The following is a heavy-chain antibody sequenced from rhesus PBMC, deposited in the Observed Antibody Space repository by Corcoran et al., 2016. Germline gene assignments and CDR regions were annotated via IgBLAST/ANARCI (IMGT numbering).Heavy chain of an antibody. CDR3: ARDRGGSRYFDY. D-gene: IGHD6-25*01. J-gene: IGHJ4*01. Sequence: QVQLQESGPGLVKPSETLSLTCAVSGGSISSSNWWSWLRQPPGKGLEWIVYISGSSGSTHYNPSLKSRVTISPNTSKNQFSLKLSSVTAADTAVYDCARDRGGSRYFDYWGQGVLVTVSA. CDR1: GGSISSSNW. CDR2: ISGSSGST. V-gene: IGHV4-65*01.